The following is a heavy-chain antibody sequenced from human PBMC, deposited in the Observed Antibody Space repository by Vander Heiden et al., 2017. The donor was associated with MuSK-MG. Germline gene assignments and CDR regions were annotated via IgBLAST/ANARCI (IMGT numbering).Heavy chain of an antibody. Sequence: QVQLVESGGGVVQPGGSLRLSCAASGFTFSRYGMHWVSQAPGKGLEWVAFIRYDGSNKYYADSVKGRFTISRDNSKNTLYLQMNSLRAEDTAVYYCANGPEIVVPAPYLVGGAFDIWGQGTMVTVSS. CDR2: IRYDGSNK. D-gene: IGHD2-2*01. CDR1: GFTFSRYG. CDR3: ANGPEIVVPAPYLVGGAFDI. V-gene: IGHV3-30*02. J-gene: IGHJ3*02.